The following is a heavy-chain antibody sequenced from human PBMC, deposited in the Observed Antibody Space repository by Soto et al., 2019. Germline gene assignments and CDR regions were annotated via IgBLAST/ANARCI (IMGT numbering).Heavy chain of an antibody. J-gene: IGHJ4*02. CDR2: VYYSGTT. D-gene: IGHD2-8*02. CDR3: ARDYWANEKRFES. CDR1: GGSANSGSYY. V-gene: IGHV4-61*01. Sequence: QVQLQESGPGLVKPSETLSLTCTISGGSANSGSYYWTWIRQSPGRGLEWIGYVYYSGTTKYNPSLKSRATISVDQTNNQISLRLGPMTPADAAVYYGARDYWANEKRFESWGQGPLVTVSS.